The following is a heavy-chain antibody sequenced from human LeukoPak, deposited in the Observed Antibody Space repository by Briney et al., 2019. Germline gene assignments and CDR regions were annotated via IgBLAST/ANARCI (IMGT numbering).Heavy chain of an antibody. Sequence: GGSLRLSCAASGFTFSSYATHWVRQAPGKGLEYVSAISSNGGSTYYANSVKGRFTISRDNSKNTLYLQMGSLRAEDMAVYYCARAVAAAGNDYWGQGTLVTVSS. D-gene: IGHD6-13*01. J-gene: IGHJ4*02. V-gene: IGHV3-64*01. CDR1: GFTFSSYA. CDR3: ARAVAAAGNDY. CDR2: ISSNGGST.